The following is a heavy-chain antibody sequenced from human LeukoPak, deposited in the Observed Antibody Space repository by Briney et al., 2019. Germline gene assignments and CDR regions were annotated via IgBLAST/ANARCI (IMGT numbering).Heavy chain of an antibody. Sequence: LRLSCAASGFTFSDYYMSWIRQPPGKGLEWIGYIYYSGSTYYNPSLKSRVTISVDTSKNQFSLKLSSVTAADTAVYYCARRNYYYDSSGYDYWGQGTLVTVSS. D-gene: IGHD3-22*01. CDR3: ARRNYYYDSSGYDY. CDR2: IYYSGST. V-gene: IGHV4-30-4*08. CDR1: GFTFSDYY. J-gene: IGHJ4*02.